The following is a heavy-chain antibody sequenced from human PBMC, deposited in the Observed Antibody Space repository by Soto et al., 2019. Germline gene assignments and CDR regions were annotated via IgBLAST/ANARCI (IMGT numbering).Heavy chain of an antibody. V-gene: IGHV3-23*01. CDR1: GFTFSSDA. CDR2: ISGSGGST. D-gene: IGHD3-3*01. CDR3: AKEGGITIFGVVPNSDYGMDV. Sequence: GGSLRLSCAASGFTFSSDAMIWGLQAPGKGLEWVSGISGSGGSTYYADSVKGRFTISRDNSKNTLYLQMNSLRAEDTAVYYCAKEGGITIFGVVPNSDYGMDVWGQGTTVTVSS. J-gene: IGHJ6*02.